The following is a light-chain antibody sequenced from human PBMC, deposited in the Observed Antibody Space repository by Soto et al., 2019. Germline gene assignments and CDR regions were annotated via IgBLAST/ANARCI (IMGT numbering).Light chain of an antibody. CDR1: SSDVGAYNY. Sequence: QSALTQPPSASGSPGQSVTISCTGTSSDVGAYNYVSWYQQLPGKAPKLMIYEVNKRPSGVPDRFSGSKSGNTASLTVSGLQAEDEADYYCAAWDDSLNGVVFGGGTKLTVL. J-gene: IGLJ2*01. V-gene: IGLV2-8*01. CDR2: EVN. CDR3: AAWDDSLNGVV.